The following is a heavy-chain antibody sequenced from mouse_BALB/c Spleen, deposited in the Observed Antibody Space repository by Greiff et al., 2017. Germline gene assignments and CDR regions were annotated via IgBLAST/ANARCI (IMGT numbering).Heavy chain of an antibody. Sequence: VQLQQPGAELVKPGASVKLSCKASGYTFTSYWMHWVKQRPGQGLEWIGEINPSNGRTNYNEKFKSKATQTVDKSSSKAYMQLSSLTSEDSAVYYCARNDYGSSYPLDYWGQGTTLTVSS. CDR2: INPSNGRT. V-gene: IGHV1S81*02. D-gene: IGHD1-1*01. J-gene: IGHJ2*01. CDR3: ARNDYGSSYPLDY. CDR1: GYTFTSYW.